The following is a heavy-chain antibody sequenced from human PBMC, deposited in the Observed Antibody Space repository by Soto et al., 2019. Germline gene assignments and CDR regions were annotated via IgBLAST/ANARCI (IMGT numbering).Heavy chain of an antibody. Sequence: PSETLSLTCTVSGGSVSSGSYYWSWIRQPPGKGLEWIGYIYYSGSTNYNPSLKGRVTISVDTSKNQFSLKLSSVTAADTAVYYCARWDIVLMVYATWGQGTLVTVSS. CDR2: IYYSGST. V-gene: IGHV4-61*01. J-gene: IGHJ5*02. D-gene: IGHD2-8*01. CDR1: GGSVSSGSYY. CDR3: ARWDIVLMVYAT.